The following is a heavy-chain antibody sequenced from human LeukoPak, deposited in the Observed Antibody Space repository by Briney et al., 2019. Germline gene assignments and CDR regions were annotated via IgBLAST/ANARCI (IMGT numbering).Heavy chain of an antibody. Sequence: PSETLSLTCTVSGGSISSSSYYWGWIRQPPGKGLEWIGSIYYSVSTYNNPSLKGRVTISADTSKNQFSLTLSSVTAADTAEYYCSRHRVRFYFDYWGQGTLVTVSS. J-gene: IGHJ4*02. V-gene: IGHV4-39*01. CDR1: GGSISSSSYY. CDR2: IYYSVST. CDR3: SRHRVRFYFDY.